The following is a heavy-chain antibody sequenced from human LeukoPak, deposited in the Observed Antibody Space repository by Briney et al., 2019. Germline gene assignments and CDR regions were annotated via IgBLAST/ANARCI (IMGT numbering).Heavy chain of an antibody. Sequence: GGSLRLSCVASGFTFRSYAMNWVRQAPGKGLEWVSGISESGVGSNYADSVKGRFTTSRDNSKNTLYLQMNSLRAEDTAVYYCAKVRAGATIDDWGQGTLVTVSS. J-gene: IGHJ4*02. CDR3: AKVRAGATIDD. V-gene: IGHV3-23*01. CDR1: GFTFRSYA. D-gene: IGHD1-26*01. CDR2: ISESGVGS.